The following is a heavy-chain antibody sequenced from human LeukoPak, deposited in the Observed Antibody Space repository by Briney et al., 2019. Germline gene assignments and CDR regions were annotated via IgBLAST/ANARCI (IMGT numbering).Heavy chain of an antibody. CDR2: ISYDGSNK. D-gene: IGHD6-19*01. J-gene: IGHJ4*02. CDR1: GFTFSSYG. V-gene: IGHV3-30*03. Sequence: GGSLRLSCAASGFTFSSYGMHWVRQAPGKGLEWVAVISYDGSNKYYADSVKGRFTISRDNSKNTLYLQMNSLRAEDTAVYYCVGGFSSGWTDHFYWGQGTLVTVSS. CDR3: VGGFSSGWTDHFY.